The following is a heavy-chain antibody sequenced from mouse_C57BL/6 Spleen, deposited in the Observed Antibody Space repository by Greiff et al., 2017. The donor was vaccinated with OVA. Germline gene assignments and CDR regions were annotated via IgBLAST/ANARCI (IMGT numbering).Heavy chain of an antibody. CDR1: GYTFTSYW. Sequence: QVQLQQPGAELVKPGASVKMSCKASGYTFTSYWITWVKQRPGQGLAWIGDIYPGSGSTNYNEKFKSKATLTVDTSSSTAYMQLSSLTSEDSAVYYCARCYDYDRGFAYWGQGTLVTVSA. CDR2: IYPGSGST. D-gene: IGHD2-4*01. CDR3: ARCYDYDRGFAY. J-gene: IGHJ3*01. V-gene: IGHV1-55*01.